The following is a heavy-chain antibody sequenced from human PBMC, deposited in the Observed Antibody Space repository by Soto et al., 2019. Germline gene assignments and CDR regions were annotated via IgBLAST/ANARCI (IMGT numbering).Heavy chain of an antibody. J-gene: IGHJ5*02. CDR1: GYTFTGYY. D-gene: IGHD3-3*01. CDR3: ARGLSLYDMIFAGWFDP. Sequence: ASVKVSCKASGYTFTGYYMHWVRQAPGQGLEWMGWINPNSGGTNYAQKFQGRVTMTRDTSISTAYMELSRLRSDDTAVYYCARGLSLYDMIFAGWFDPWGQGTLVTVSS. V-gene: IGHV1-2*02. CDR2: INPNSGGT.